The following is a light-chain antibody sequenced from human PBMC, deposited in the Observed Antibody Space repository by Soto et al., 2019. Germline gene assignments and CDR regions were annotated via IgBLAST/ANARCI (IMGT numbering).Light chain of an antibody. CDR2: DTT. CDR3: LLSYTGARV. V-gene: IGLV7-46*01. Sequence: QAVVTQEPSLTVSPGGTVSLTCGSSTGPVNSFLYPYWLQQKPGQAPRTLIYDTTNKHSWTPARFSGSLRGGKAALTLSGAQPEDEADYYCLLSYTGARVFGGGTKLTVL. CDR1: TGPVNSFLY. J-gene: IGLJ3*02.